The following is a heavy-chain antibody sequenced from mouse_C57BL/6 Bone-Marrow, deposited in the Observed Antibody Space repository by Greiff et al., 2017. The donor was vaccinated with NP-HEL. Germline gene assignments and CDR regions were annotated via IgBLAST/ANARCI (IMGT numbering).Heavy chain of an antibody. CDR2: ISSGGDYI. CDR1: GFTFSSYA. V-gene: IGHV5-9-1*02. J-gene: IGHJ3*01. Sequence: EVQLVESGEGLVKPGGSLKLSCAASGFTFSSYAMSWVRQTPEKRLEWVAYISSGGDYIYYADTVKGRFTISRDNARNTLYLQMSSLKSEDTAMYYCTREGDSNYVSWFAYWGQGTLVTVSA. D-gene: IGHD2-5*01. CDR3: TREGDSNYVSWFAY.